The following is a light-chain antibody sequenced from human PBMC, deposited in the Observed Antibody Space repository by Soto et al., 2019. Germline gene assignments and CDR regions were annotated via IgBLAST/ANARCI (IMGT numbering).Light chain of an antibody. J-gene: IGKJ5*01. CDR1: QSVSSY. V-gene: IGKV3-11*01. CDR3: QRRSNWPPT. CDR2: DAS. Sequence: LTQSPATLSVSPGDSATLSCRASQSVSSYLAWYQQKPCQAHKLLIYDASNRATGIPGRFSGSGSGTYFPLTSSSLDPEYLAYYYCQRRSNWPPTFGQGTRLEIK.